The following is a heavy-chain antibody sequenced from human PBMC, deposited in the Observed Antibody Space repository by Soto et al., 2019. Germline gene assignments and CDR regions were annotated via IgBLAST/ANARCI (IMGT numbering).Heavy chain of an antibody. CDR2: TYYRSKWYN. V-gene: IGHV6-1*01. D-gene: IGHD6-13*01. CDR3: ARERAAAGLYYYYYGMDV. J-gene: IGHJ6*02. CDR1: GGNVSSNSAA. Sequence: QTLSLTGASSGGNVSSNSAAWNWIRPSPSRGLEWLGRTYYRSKWYNDYAVSVKSRITINPDTSKNQFSLQLNSVTPEDTAVYYCARERAAAGLYYYYYGMDVWGQGTTVTVSS.